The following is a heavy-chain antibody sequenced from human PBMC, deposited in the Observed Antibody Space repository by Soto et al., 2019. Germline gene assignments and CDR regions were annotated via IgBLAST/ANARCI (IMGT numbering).Heavy chain of an antibody. CDR2: ISAHNGNT. CDR3: ARGRYGDY. CDR1: GYTFTSYG. Sequence: QVHLVQSGAEVKKPGASVKGSCKGSGYTFTSYGITWVRQAPGQGLEGMGWISAHNGNTDYAQRLQGRVTVTRDTSTSTAYMELRSLRSDDTAVYYCARGRYGDYWGQGALVTVSS. J-gene: IGHJ4*02. V-gene: IGHV1-18*01. D-gene: IGHD1-1*01.